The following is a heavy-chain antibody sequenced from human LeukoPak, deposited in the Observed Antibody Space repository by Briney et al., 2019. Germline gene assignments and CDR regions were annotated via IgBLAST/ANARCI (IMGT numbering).Heavy chain of an antibody. CDR1: GFTFSSSA. D-gene: IGHD1-26*01. Sequence: PGGSLRLSCAASGFTFSSSAMGWVRQAPGKGLEWVSSITGSGDYTYYADSVKGRFTISRDNSKNTLYLQMNSLRSDDTAVYYCARDFWWELQDYWGQGTLVTVSS. J-gene: IGHJ4*02. V-gene: IGHV3-23*01. CDR3: ARDFWWELQDY. CDR2: ITGSGDYT.